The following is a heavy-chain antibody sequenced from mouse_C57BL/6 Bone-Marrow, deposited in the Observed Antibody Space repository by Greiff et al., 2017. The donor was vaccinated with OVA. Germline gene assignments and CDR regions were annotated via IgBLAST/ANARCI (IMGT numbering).Heavy chain of an antibody. CDR1: GYTFTSYW. Sequence: QVQLQQPGAELVKPGASVKLSCKASGYTFTSYWMQWVKQRPGQGLEWIGEIAPSDSYTNYNQKFKGKATLPVDTSPSTAYMQLSSLTSEDSAVYYCARDWYFDVWGTGTTVTVSS. CDR2: IAPSDSYT. CDR3: ARDWYFDV. V-gene: IGHV1-50*01. J-gene: IGHJ1*03.